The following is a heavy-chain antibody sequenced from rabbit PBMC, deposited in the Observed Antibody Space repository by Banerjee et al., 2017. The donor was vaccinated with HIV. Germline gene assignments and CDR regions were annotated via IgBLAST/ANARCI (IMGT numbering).Heavy chain of an antibody. CDR1: GFSFSSNYY. CDR2: INTISGNT. D-gene: IGHD4-2*01. Sequence: QSLEESGGDLVQPGASLTLTCTASGFSFSSNYYMCWVRQAPGKGLEWIACINTISGNTVYATWAKGRFTISKASSTMVTLQMTSLTAADTATYFCARWDYAGSNFNLWGPGTLVTVS. V-gene: IGHV1S40*01. J-gene: IGHJ4*01. CDR3: ARWDYAGSNFNL.